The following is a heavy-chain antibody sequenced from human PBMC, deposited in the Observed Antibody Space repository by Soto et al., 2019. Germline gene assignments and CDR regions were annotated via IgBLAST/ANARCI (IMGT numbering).Heavy chain of an antibody. CDR2: IIPIFGTA. D-gene: IGHD4-4*01. CDR1: GGTFSSYA. J-gene: IGHJ5*02. Sequence: QVQLVQSGAEVKKPGSSVKVSCKASGGTFSSYAISWVRQAPGQGLEWMGGIIPIFGTANYAQKFQGRVTITADESTSTAYMELSSLRSEDTAVYYCARAFDYSNYESLENWFDPWGRGTLVTVSS. V-gene: IGHV1-69*12. CDR3: ARAFDYSNYESLENWFDP.